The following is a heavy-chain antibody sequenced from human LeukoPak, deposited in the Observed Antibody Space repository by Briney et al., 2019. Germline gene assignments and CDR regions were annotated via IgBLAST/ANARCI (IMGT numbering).Heavy chain of an antibody. V-gene: IGHV4-38-2*01. D-gene: IGHD4-17*01. Sequence: ETLSLTCAVSGYSIRSGDYWGWIWQSPGKGLEWIGSIDHSGITHYNPSLKSRVTISVDTSKNQFSLMVSSVTAADTAVYYCARNRSVTITPGFDHWGQGTLVSASS. CDR2: IDHSGIT. CDR1: GYSIRSGDY. J-gene: IGHJ4*02. CDR3: ARNRSVTITPGFDH.